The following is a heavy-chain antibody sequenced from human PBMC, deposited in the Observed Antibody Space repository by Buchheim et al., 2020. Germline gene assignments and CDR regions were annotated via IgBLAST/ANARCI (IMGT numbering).Heavy chain of an antibody. D-gene: IGHD2-15*01. Sequence: EVQLLESGGGLVQPGGSLRLSCAASGFTFSSYAMSWVRQAPGKGLEWVSAISGSGGSTYYADSVKGRFTIPRDNSKNTLYLQMNSLRAEDTAVYYCAKELDRYCSGGSCYSYYYGMDVWGQGTT. J-gene: IGHJ6*02. CDR1: GFTFSSYA. CDR3: AKELDRYCSGGSCYSYYYGMDV. V-gene: IGHV3-23*01. CDR2: ISGSGGST.